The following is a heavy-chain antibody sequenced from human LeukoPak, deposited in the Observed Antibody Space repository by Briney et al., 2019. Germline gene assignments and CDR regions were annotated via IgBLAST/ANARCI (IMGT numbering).Heavy chain of an antibody. D-gene: IGHD3-9*01. Sequence: PSETLSLTCAVYGGSFSGYYWSWIRQPPGKGLEWIGETNHSGSTNYNPSLKSRVAISVDTSKNQFSLKLSSVTAADTAVYYCARAPERYDILTGSVYYYYYMDVWGKGTTVTISS. V-gene: IGHV4-34*01. CDR1: GGSFSGYY. CDR2: TNHSGST. CDR3: ARAPERYDILTGSVYYYYYMDV. J-gene: IGHJ6*03.